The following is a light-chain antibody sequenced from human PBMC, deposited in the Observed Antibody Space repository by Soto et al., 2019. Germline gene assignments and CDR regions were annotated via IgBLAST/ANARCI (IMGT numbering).Light chain of an antibody. CDR3: QHYYSRPWT. V-gene: IGKV4-1*01. Sequence: DIVMTQSPDSLAVSLGERATINCKSSQSVLYSSNNKNYLAWYQQKPGQPPKLLIYWASTRDSGVPDRFSGSGSGTDFTLTISSLQAEDVAVYYCQHYYSRPWTFGQGTKVEIK. CDR2: WAS. CDR1: QSVLYSSNNKNY. J-gene: IGKJ1*01.